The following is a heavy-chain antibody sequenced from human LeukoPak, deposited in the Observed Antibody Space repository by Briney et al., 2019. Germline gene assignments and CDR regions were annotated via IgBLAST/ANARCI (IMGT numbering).Heavy chain of an antibody. V-gene: IGHV3-64*01. D-gene: IGHD3-10*01. CDR2: ISSNGGST. Sequence: QPGGSLRLSCAASGFTFSSHAMHWVRQAPGKGLEYVSAISSNGGSTYYANSVKGRFTISRDNSKNTLYLQMGSLRAEDMAVYYCAREISYGSGSHVANLDYWGQGTLVTVSS. CDR1: GFTFSSHA. J-gene: IGHJ4*02. CDR3: AREISYGSGSHVANLDY.